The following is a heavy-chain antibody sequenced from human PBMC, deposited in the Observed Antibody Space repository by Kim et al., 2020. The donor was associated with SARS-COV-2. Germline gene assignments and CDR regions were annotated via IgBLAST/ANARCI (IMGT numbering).Heavy chain of an antibody. D-gene: IGHD2-2*01. J-gene: IGHJ4*02. Sequence: ADSVKGRFTISRDNAMNSLYLQMSSLRAEDTALYYCAKDVGSSAFARGFDYWGQGSLVTVSS. V-gene: IGHV3-9*01. CDR3: AKDVGSSAFARGFDY.